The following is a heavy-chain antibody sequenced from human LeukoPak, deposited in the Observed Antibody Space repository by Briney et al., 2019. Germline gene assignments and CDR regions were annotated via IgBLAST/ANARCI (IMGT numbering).Heavy chain of an antibody. V-gene: IGHV3-66*01. Sequence: GGSLRLSCVVSGFSVNNNYVSWVRQAPGKGLEWVSVIYAGETIKYADSVKGRFTISRDNSKNTVYLQMNSLRAEDTALYYCATIGTGDYREDSWGQGTLVTVSS. CDR2: IYAGETI. CDR3: ATIGTGDYREDS. CDR1: GFSVNNNY. D-gene: IGHD3/OR15-3a*01. J-gene: IGHJ4*02.